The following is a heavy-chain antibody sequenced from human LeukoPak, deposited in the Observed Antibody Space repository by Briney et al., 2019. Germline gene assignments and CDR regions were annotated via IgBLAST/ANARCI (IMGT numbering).Heavy chain of an antibody. J-gene: IGHJ6*02. D-gene: IGHD3-16*01. CDR1: GFTFSDSW. Sequence: GGSLRLSCAASGFTFSDSWMSWVRQAPGKGLEWVANMNNNGSAKGYVASVKGRFTISRDNARNSLYLQMSSLRPGDTAVYYCATYTHWLAGDVWGQGTTVTVSS. V-gene: IGHV3-7*01. CDR3: ATYTHWLAGDV. CDR2: MNNNGSAK.